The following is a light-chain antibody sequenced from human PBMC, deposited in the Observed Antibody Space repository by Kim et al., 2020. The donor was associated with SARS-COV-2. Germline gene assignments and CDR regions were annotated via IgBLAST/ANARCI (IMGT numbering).Light chain of an antibody. CDR2: GET. CDR3: QQYGSSPYT. J-gene: IGKJ2*01. Sequence: FSPGQSTTPSCRASKSDSSIYLAWYQHRPGQTPMLLIYGETSRATGIPDRFSGSGSGTNFTLTISRLEPEDFAVYFCQQYGSSPYTFGQGTKLEI. V-gene: IGKV3-20*01. CDR1: KSDSSIY.